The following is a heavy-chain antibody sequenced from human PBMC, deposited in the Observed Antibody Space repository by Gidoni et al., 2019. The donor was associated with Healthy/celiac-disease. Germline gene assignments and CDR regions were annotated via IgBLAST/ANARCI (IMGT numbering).Heavy chain of an antibody. CDR3: AKAPGYYYDSSGYFRY. Sequence: EVQLVESGGGLVQPGRALRLSCAASGFTFDDYAMHWVRQAPGKGLEWVSGIRWNSGSIGYADSVKGRFTISRDNAKNSLYLQMNSLRAEDTALYYCAKAPGYYYDSSGYFRYWGQGTLVTVSS. CDR1: GFTFDDYA. J-gene: IGHJ4*02. D-gene: IGHD3-22*01. V-gene: IGHV3-9*01. CDR2: IRWNSGSI.